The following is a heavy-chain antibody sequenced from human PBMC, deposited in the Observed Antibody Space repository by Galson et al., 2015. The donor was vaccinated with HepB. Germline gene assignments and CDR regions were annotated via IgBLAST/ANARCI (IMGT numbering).Heavy chain of an antibody. V-gene: IGHV6-1*01. Sequence: CAISGDSVSSNSAAWNWIRQSPSRGLEWLGRTYYRSKWYNDYAVSVKSRITINPDTSKNQFSLQLNSVTPEDTAVYYCARNGRPVGPFDIWGQGTMVTVPS. J-gene: IGHJ3*02. CDR3: ARNGRPVGPFDI. CDR1: GDSVSSNSAA. D-gene: IGHD1-26*01. CDR2: TYYRSKWYN.